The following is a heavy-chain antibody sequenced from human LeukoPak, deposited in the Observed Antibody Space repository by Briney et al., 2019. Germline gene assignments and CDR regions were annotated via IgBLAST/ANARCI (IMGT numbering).Heavy chain of an antibody. V-gene: IGHV1-2*02. CDR3: AREGAGRSWAGY. CDR1: GYTFTVYY. D-gene: IGHD6-13*01. J-gene: IGHJ4*02. CDR2: INPNSGDT. Sequence: ASVMVSCKASGYTFTVYYVHWVRQAPGQGLGWMGWINPNSGDTNYAQKFQGRVTVTRDTSISTAFMELNRLTSDDTAVYYCAREGAGRSWAGYWGQGTLVTVSS.